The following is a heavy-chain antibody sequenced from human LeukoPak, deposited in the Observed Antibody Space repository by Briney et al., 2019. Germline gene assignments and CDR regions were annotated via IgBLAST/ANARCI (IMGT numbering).Heavy chain of an antibody. CDR3: ARGPHYSDY. J-gene: IGHJ4*02. Sequence: PSETLSLTCTVSGYSISSGYYWGWIRQPPGKGLEWIGSIYHSGSTFYNPSLKSRVTISLDTSKNQFSLKLNSVTAADTAVYYCARGPHYSDYWGQGTLVTVSS. CDR1: GYSISSGYY. CDR2: IYHSGST. V-gene: IGHV4-38-2*02.